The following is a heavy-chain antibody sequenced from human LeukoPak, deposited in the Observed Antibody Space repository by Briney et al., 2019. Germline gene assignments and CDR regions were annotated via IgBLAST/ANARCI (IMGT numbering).Heavy chain of an antibody. V-gene: IGHV1-69*04. CDR1: GGTFSSYA. CDR2: IILIFGIA. Sequence: ASVKVSCKASGGTFSSYAISWVRQAPGQGLEWMGRIILIFGIANYAQKFQGRVTITADKSTSTAYMELSSLRSEDTAVYHCAGESHFQLRLLPDYWGQGTLVTVSS. D-gene: IGHD4-17*01. J-gene: IGHJ4*02. CDR3: AGESHFQLRLLPDY.